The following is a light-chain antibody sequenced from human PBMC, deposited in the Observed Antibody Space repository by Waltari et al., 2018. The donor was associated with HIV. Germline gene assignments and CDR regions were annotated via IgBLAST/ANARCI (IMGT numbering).Light chain of an antibody. CDR2: SYG. Sequence: QSVLNQSPSASGTPGQRVIISCSGSSSNIGSNTVTWYQQFPGTAPKPLIYSYGQRPSGVPERFSGSKSATSASLAISGLRSEDEAYYYCATWDDSLNAWVFGGGTKLTVL. CDR3: ATWDDSLNAWV. V-gene: IGLV1-44*01. CDR1: SSNIGSNT. J-gene: IGLJ3*02.